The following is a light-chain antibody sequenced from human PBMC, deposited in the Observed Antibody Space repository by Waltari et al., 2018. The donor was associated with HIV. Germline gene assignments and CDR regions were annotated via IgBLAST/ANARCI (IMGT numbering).Light chain of an antibody. V-gene: IGKV4-1*01. CDR3: QQYYSTPLT. CDR1: QSVLYSSNNKNY. CDR2: WAS. Sequence: DIVMTQSPDSLVVSLGERATINCKSSQSVLYSSNNKNYLAWYLQKPGQPPKLLIYWASTRESGVPDRFSGSGSGTDFTLTISSLQAEDVAVYYCQQYYSTPLTFGGGTKVEIK. J-gene: IGKJ4*01.